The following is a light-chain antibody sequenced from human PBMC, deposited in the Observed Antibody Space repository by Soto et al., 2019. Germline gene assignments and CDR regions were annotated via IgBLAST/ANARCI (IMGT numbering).Light chain of an antibody. J-gene: IGLJ1*01. CDR1: SSDVGGYNY. CDR3: NSYTSSSTFV. Sequence: QSVLTQPASVSGSPGQSITISCAGTSSDVGGYNYVSWYQHHPGKAPKLMIYDVSNRPSGVSNRFSGSKSGNTASLTSSGLQAEDEADYYCNSYTSSSTFVFGSGTKLTVL. CDR2: DVS. V-gene: IGLV2-14*03.